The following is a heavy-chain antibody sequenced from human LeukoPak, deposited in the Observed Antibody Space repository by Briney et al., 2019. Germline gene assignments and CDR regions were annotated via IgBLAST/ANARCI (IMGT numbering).Heavy chain of an antibody. Sequence: GGSLRLSCVASGFTFNNYEMNWVRQAPGKGLQLVSCISTGGTTKYYADSVKGRFTISRDNAKNSLFLQMNSLRADDTAVYYCARSFDIWGQGTMVTVSS. CDR2: ISTGGTTK. CDR3: ARSFDI. CDR1: GFTFNNYE. V-gene: IGHV3-48*03. J-gene: IGHJ3*02.